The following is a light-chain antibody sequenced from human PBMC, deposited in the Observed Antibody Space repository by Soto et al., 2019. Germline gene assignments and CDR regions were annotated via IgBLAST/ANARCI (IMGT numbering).Light chain of an antibody. CDR3: QAWDSSTGV. CDR2: QDN. J-gene: IGLJ3*02. CDR1: KLGDKY. Sequence: SYELTQPPSVSVSPGQTASITCSGDKLGDKYACWYQQKPGQSPVLVIYQDNKRPSGIPERFSGSNSGNTATLTISGTQARDEADYYCQAWDSSTGVFGGGTKVTVL. V-gene: IGLV3-1*01.